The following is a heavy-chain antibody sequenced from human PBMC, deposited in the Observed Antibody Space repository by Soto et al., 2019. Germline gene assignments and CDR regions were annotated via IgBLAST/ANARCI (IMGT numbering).Heavy chain of an antibody. Sequence: GGSLRLSCAASGFTFSSYAMSWVRQAPGKGLEWVSAISGSGSSTYYADSVKGRFTISRDNSKNTLYLQMNSLRAEDTAVYYCAKEPLGGSIVAAGGGWFAPWGQGTLVTVSS. CDR2: ISGSGSST. J-gene: IGHJ5*02. D-gene: IGHD6-13*01. CDR1: GFTFSSYA. CDR3: AKEPLGGSIVAAGGGWFAP. V-gene: IGHV3-23*01.